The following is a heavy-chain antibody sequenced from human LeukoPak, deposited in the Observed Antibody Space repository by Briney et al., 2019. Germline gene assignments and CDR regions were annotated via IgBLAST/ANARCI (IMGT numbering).Heavy chain of an antibody. CDR3: ARLVVVPAFGAFDI. D-gene: IGHD2-2*01. Sequence: SQTLSLTCTVSGGSISSGGYYWSWIRQPPGKGQEWIGYIYHSGSTYYNPSLKSRVTISVDRSKNQFSLKLSSVTAADTAVYYCARLVVVPAFGAFDIWGQGTMVTVSS. CDR1: GGSISSGGYY. J-gene: IGHJ3*02. V-gene: IGHV4-30-2*01. CDR2: IYHSGST.